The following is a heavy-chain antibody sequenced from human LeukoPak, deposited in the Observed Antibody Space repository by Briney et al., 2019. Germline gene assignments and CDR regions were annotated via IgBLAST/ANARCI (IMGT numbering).Heavy chain of an antibody. J-gene: IGHJ4*02. D-gene: IGHD3-22*01. Sequence: PSETLSLTCAVSGYSISSGYYWGWIRQPPGKGLEWIGSIYHSGSTYYNPSLKSRVTISVDTSKNQFSLKLSSVTAADTAVYYCARHKSATYYYDSSGYYYFDYWGQGTLVTVSS. CDR1: GYSISSGYY. CDR3: ARHKSATYYYDSSGYYYFDY. V-gene: IGHV4-38-2*01. CDR2: IYHSGST.